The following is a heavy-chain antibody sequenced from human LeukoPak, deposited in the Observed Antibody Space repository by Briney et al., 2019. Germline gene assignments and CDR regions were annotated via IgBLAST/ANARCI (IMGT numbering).Heavy chain of an antibody. CDR3: ARDRSSSGWYPGW. Sequence: GGSLTLSCAASGFTFSSYAMHWVRQAPGKGLEGVAVISYDGSDKYYADSVKGRFTISRDNSKNTLYLQMNSLRAEDTAVYYCARDRSSSGWYPGWWGQGTLVTVSS. CDR2: ISYDGSDK. D-gene: IGHD6-19*01. V-gene: IGHV3-30-3*01. CDR1: GFTFSSYA. J-gene: IGHJ4*02.